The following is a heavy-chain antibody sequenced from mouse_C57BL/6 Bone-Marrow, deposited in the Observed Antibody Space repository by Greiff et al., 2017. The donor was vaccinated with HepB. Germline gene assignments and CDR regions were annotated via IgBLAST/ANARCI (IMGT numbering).Heavy chain of an antibody. Sequence: VQLQQPGAELVRPGSSVKLSCKASGYTFTSYWMDWVKQRPGQGLEWIGNIYPSDSETHYNQKFKDKATLTVDKSSSTAYMQLSSLTSEDSAVYYCARGQLRLPLFAYWGQGTLVTVSA. CDR1: GYTFTSYW. CDR2: IYPSDSET. V-gene: IGHV1-61*01. D-gene: IGHD3-2*02. J-gene: IGHJ3*01. CDR3: ARGQLRLPLFAY.